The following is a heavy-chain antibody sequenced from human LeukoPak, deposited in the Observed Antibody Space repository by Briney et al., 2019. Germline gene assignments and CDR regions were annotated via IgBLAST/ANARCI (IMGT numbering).Heavy chain of an antibody. CDR3: AKGSGFLEPLGRMDV. CDR1: GFTFSSYA. V-gene: IGHV3-23*01. Sequence: GGSLRLSCAASGFTFSSYAMSWVRPAPGEGLEWVSAISGSGGSTYYADSVKGRFTISRDNSKNTLYLQMNSLRAEDTAVYYCAKGSGFLEPLGRMDVWGKGTTVTVSS. D-gene: IGHD3-3*01. J-gene: IGHJ6*04. CDR2: ISGSGGST.